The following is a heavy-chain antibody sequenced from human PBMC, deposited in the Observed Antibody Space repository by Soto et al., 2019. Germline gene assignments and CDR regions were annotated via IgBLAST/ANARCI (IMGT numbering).Heavy chain of an antibody. V-gene: IGHV4-59*01. D-gene: IGHD1-7*01. CDR3: ARDATGTTAYFDY. J-gene: IGHJ4*02. CDR1: GGSISSYY. Sequence: SETLSLTCTVSGGSISSYYWSWIRQPPGKGLEWIGYIYYSGSTNYNPSLKSRVTISVDTSKNQFSLKLSSVTAADTAVYYCARDATGTTAYFDYWGQGTLVTVSS. CDR2: IYYSGST.